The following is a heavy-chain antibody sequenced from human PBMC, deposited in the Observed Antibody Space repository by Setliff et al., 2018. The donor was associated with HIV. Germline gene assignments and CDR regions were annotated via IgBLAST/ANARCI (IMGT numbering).Heavy chain of an antibody. J-gene: IGHJ1*01. CDR2: INHSGST. Sequence: LSLTCAVYGGSFSGYYWSWIRQPPGKGLEWIGEINHSGSTNYNPSLKSRVTISVDTSKNQFSLKLSSVTAADTAVYYCARGQGYYDSSGYYYEYFQHWGQGTLVTVSS. V-gene: IGHV4-34*01. D-gene: IGHD3-22*01. CDR3: ARGQGYYDSSGYYYEYFQH. CDR1: GGSFSGYY.